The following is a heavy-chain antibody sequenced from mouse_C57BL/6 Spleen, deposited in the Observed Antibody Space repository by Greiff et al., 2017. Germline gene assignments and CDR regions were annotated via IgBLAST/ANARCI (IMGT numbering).Heavy chain of an antibody. CDR3: ARTDYYGSSYVYAMDY. Sequence: VQLQQSGAELAKPGASVKLSCKASGYTFTSYWMHWVKQRPGQGLEWIGYINPSSGYTKYNQKFKDKATLTADNSSSTAYMQLSSLTYEDSAVYYCARTDYYGSSYVYAMDYWGQGTSVTVSA. CDR2: INPSSGYT. CDR1: GYTFTSYW. D-gene: IGHD1-1*01. J-gene: IGHJ4*01. V-gene: IGHV1-7*01.